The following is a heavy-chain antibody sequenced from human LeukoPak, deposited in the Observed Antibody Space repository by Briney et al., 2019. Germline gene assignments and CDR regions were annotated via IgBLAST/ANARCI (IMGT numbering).Heavy chain of an antibody. J-gene: IGHJ5*02. V-gene: IGHV1-8*03. CDR3: ARERAARGWFDP. CDR2: MNPNSGNT. Sequence: ASVKVSCKASGYTFTSYDINWVRQATGQGLEWMGWMNPNSGNTGYAQKFQGRVTITRNTSISTAYMELSSLRSEDTAVYYCARERAARGWFDPWGQGTLVTVSS. CDR1: GYTFTSYD. D-gene: IGHD6-6*01.